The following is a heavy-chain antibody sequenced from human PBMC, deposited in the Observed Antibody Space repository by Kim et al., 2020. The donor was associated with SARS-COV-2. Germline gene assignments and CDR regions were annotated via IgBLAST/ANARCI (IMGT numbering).Heavy chain of an antibody. CDR3: ARVYYLDYYGSGSYYKKPFDY. Sequence: GGSLRLSCAASGFTFSSYAMHWVRQAPGKGLEWVAVISYDGSNKYYADSVKGRFTISRDNSKNTLYLQMNSLRAEDTAVYYCARVYYLDYYGSGSYYKKPFDYWGQGTLVTVSS. V-gene: IGHV3-30*04. CDR2: ISYDGSNK. CDR1: GFTFSSYA. J-gene: IGHJ4*02. D-gene: IGHD3-10*01.